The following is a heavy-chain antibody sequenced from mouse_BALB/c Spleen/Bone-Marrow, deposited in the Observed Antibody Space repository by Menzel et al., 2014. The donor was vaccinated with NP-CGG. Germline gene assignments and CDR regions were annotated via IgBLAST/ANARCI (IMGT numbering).Heavy chain of an antibody. V-gene: IGHV14-3*02. J-gene: IGHJ1*01. CDR3: ASYRYAWYFDV. D-gene: IGHD2-14*01. CDR2: IDPANGNT. Sequence: VQLKDSGAELVKPGASVKLSCTASGFNIKDTYMHWVKQRPEQGLEWIGRIDPANGNTKYDPKFQGKATITADTSSNTAYLQLSSLTSEDTAAYYCASYRYAWYFDVWGAGTTVTGAS. CDR1: GFNIKDTY.